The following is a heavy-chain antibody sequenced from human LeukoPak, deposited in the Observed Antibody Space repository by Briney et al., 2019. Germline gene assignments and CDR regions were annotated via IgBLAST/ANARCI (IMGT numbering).Heavy chain of an antibody. D-gene: IGHD2-15*01. CDR3: ARDADCSGGSCLPRPGDY. Sequence: SETLSLTCAVYGGSFSGYYWSWIRQPAGKGLEWIGRIYTSGSTNYNPSLKSRVTMSVDTSKNQFSLKLSSVTAADTAVYYCARDADCSGGSCLPRPGDYWGQGTLVTVSS. CDR2: IYTSGST. V-gene: IGHV4-4*07. CDR1: GGSFSGYY. J-gene: IGHJ4*02.